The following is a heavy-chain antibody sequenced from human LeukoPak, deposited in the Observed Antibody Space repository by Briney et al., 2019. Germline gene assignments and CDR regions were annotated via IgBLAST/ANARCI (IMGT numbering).Heavy chain of an antibody. J-gene: IGHJ5*02. D-gene: IGHD1-7*01. CDR2: IYYSGST. Sequence: PSETLSLTCTVSGDSISSYYWSWIRQPPGKGLEWIGYIYYSGSTNYNPSLKSRVSISLVTSTNQVSLKLSSVTAADTAVYYCARVRITGTGRVWFDPWGQGTLVIVSS. CDR1: GDSISSYY. CDR3: ARVRITGTGRVWFDP. V-gene: IGHV4-59*01.